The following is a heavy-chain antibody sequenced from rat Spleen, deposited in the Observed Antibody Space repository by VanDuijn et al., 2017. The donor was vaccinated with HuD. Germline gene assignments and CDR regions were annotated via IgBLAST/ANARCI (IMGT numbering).Heavy chain of an antibody. J-gene: IGHJ2*01. D-gene: IGHD1-9*01. CDR3: AKTGFGYNYDY. Sequence: VQLKESGPGLVQPSQSLSLTCSVTGYSITSSYRWNWIRKFPGNKLEWMGYINGAGSTNYNPPLKSQISITRDTSKNQFFLQLTSVTAEDTATYYCAKTGFGYNYDYWGQGVMVTVSS. CDR2: INGAGST. V-gene: IGHV3-3*01. CDR1: GYSITSSYR.